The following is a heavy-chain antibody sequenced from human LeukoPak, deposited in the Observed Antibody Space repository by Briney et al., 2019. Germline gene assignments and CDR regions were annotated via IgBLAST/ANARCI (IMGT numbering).Heavy chain of an antibody. CDR2: ISSSGSTI. D-gene: IGHD3-10*01. J-gene: IGHJ4*02. V-gene: IGHV3-48*03. Sequence: GGSLRLSCAASGFTFSSYEMNWVRQAPGKGLEWVSYISSSGSTIYYADSVKGRFTISRDNAKNSLYLQMNSLRAEDTAVYYCARDWGVTHPTFDYWGQGTLVTVSS. CDR3: ARDWGVTHPTFDY. CDR1: GFTFSSYE.